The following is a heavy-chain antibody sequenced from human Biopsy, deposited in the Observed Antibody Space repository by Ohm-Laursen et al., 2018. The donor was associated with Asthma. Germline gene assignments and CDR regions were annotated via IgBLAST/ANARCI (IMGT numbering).Heavy chain of an antibody. V-gene: IGHV1-24*01. D-gene: IGHD2/OR15-2a*01. CDR2: HDHEEGGT. J-gene: IGHJ4*02. CDR1: GYSLTGVS. CDR3: ASDCPKDYARYNFQF. Sequence: ASVKVSCKISGYSLTGVSMHWVRQAPGQGLEWMGGHDHEEGGTVNARRFQGRVTMTEDTSTDTAYMELSSLSSDDTAVYYCASDCPKDYARYNFQFRGQGTLVTVSS.